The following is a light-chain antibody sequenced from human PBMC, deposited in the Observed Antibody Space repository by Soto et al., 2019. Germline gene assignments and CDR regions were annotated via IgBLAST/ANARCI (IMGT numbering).Light chain of an antibody. CDR1: SSDVGGYNY. CDR3: SSYTSSSTLMV. CDR2: DVS. V-gene: IGLV2-14*01. J-gene: IGLJ2*01. Sequence: QSALTQPASVSGSPGQSITISCTGTSSDVGGYNYVSWYQQHPGKAPKLTIYDVSNRPSGVSNRFSGSKSGNTASLTISGLKAEDEADYYCSSYTSSSTLMVFGGGTKLTVL.